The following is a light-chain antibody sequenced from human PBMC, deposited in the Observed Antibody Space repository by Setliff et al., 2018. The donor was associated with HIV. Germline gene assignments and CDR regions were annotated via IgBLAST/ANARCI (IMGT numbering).Light chain of an antibody. CDR2: EDN. CDR1: SSNIGNYNL. V-gene: IGLV2-23*02. Sequence: QSVLTQPAAVSGSPGQSITISCTGSSSNIGNYNLVSWYQQVPGKAPRLMIFEDNKRPSGVSDRFSGSKSGYTASLTISGLQAGDEADYYCCSYAGRNTFHMIFCGGTNVTVL. CDR3: CSYAGRNTFHMI. J-gene: IGLJ2*01.